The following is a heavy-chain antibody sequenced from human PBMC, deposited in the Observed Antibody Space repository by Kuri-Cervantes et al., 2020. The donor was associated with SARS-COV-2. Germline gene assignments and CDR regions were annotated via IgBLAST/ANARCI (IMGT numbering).Heavy chain of an antibody. CDR1: GFTFSNYA. CDR2: LGGSGDVT. D-gene: IGHD2-15*01. CDR3: AKLFGVVVAGTLDY. V-gene: IGHV3-23*01. Sequence: GESLKIFCAASGFTFSNYAMSWVRQAPGKGLEWVSGLGGSGDVTYYADSVKGRFTISRDNSKNTLYLQMNSLRAEDTAIYYCAKLFGVVVAGTLDYWGQGALVTVSS. J-gene: IGHJ4*02.